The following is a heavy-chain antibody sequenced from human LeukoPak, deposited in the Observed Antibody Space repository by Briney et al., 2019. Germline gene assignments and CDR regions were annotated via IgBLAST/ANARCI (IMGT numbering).Heavy chain of an antibody. V-gene: IGHV1-18*01. D-gene: IGHD4-17*01. CDR2: ISAYNGNT. J-gene: IGHJ6*02. CDR3: ARDGAGDYTYYYYGMDV. Sequence: GASVKVSCKASGYTFTSYGISWVRQAPGQGLEWMGWISAYNGNTNYAQKPQGRVTMTTDTSTSTAYMELRSLRSDDTAVYYCARDGAGDYTYYYYGMDVWGQGTTVTVSS. CDR1: GYTFTSYG.